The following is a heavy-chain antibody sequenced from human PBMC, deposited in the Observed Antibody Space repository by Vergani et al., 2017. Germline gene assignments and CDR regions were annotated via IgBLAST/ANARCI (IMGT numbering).Heavy chain of an antibody. CDR1: GGSISSSSYY. J-gene: IGHJ4*02. V-gene: IGHV4-39*07. D-gene: IGHD6-19*01. Sequence: QLQLQESGPGLVKPSETLSLTCTVSGGSISSSSYYWGWIRQPPGKGLEWIGSIYYSGSTYYNPSLKSRVTISVDTSKNQFSLKLSSVTAADTAVYYCAREKLGGSGWEVDYWGQGTLVTVSS. CDR2: IYYSGST. CDR3: AREKLGGSGWEVDY.